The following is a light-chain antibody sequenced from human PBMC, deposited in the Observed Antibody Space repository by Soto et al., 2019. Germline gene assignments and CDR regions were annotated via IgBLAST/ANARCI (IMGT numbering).Light chain of an antibody. V-gene: IGLV2-14*01. CDR1: SSDVGGYNY. Sequence: HSVLTQPASVSGSPGQSITISCTGTSSDVGGYNYVSWYQQHPGKAPQLMIYDVSNRPSGVSNRFSGSKSGNTASLTISGLQAEDEADYYCSSYTSSSTLVVFGGGTKLTVL. J-gene: IGLJ2*01. CDR3: SSYTSSSTLVV. CDR2: DVS.